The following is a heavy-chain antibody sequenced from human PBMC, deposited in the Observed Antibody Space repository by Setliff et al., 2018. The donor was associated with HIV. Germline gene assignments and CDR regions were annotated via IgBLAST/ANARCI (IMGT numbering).Heavy chain of an antibody. J-gene: IGHJ4*02. CDR2: IYSGGST. Sequence: PGGSLRLSCVASGLTFSSSAMTWVRQAPGKGLEWVSTIYSGGSTYHADSVKGRFTLSRDSSKNTLSLRMNSLRPEDTAVYYCARVRLYNAALDYWGQGTLVTVSS. V-gene: IGHV3-66*02. CDR3: ARVRLYNAALDY. D-gene: IGHD3-10*01. CDR1: GLTFSSSA.